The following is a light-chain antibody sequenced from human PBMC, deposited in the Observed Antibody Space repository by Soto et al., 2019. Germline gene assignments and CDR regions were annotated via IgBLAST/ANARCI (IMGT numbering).Light chain of an antibody. CDR2: RAS. CDR1: QSISSW. Sequence: DIQMTQSPSTLSASVGDRVTITCRASQSISSWLAWYQQKPGKAPKVLIYRASSLETGVPSRFSGSGSGTDFTLTIGSLQPDDFATYFCQQYNYYPYTFGQGTKLEIK. V-gene: IGKV1-5*01. J-gene: IGKJ2*01. CDR3: QQYNYYPYT.